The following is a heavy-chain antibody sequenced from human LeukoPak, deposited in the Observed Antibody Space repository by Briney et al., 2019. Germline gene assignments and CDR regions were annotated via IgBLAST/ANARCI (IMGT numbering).Heavy chain of an antibody. CDR2: INHSGST. CDR1: GGSFSGYY. J-gene: IGHJ3*02. D-gene: IGHD6-13*01. CDR3: ARYPNSSSWYERDAFDI. V-gene: IGHV4-34*01. Sequence: LETLSLTCAVYGGSFSGYYWSWIRQPPGKGLEWIGEINHSGSTNYNPSLKSRVTISVDTSKNQFSLKLSSVTAADTAVYYCARYPNSSSWYERDAFDIWGQGTMVTVSS.